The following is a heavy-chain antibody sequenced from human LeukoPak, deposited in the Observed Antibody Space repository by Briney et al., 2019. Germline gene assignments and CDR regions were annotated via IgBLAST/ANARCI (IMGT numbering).Heavy chain of an antibody. CDR2: ISSSGSTI. J-gene: IGHJ6*03. V-gene: IGHV3-48*03. CDR1: GFTFSSYE. CDR3: AKRLRDYYYYYYMDV. Sequence: GGSLRLSCAASGFTFSSYEMNWVRQAPGKGLEWVSYISSSGSTIYYADSVKGRFTISRDNAKNMLYLQMNSLRAEDAAVHYCAKRLRDYYYYYYMDVWGKGTTVTVSS.